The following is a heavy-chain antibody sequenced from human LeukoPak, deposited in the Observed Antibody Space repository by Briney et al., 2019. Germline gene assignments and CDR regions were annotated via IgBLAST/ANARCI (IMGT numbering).Heavy chain of an antibody. CDR3: ARDSWYYDSSGLPPIYYYGVDV. Sequence: ASVKVSFKASAYTFTGYYIHWVRQAPGQGLEWMGIINPSGGSTNYAQKFQGRVTMTRDTSASTVYMELTSLRSDDTAVYYCARDSWYYDSSGLPPIYYYGVDVWGQGTTVTVSS. J-gene: IGHJ6*02. CDR2: INPSGGST. D-gene: IGHD3-22*01. CDR1: AYTFTGYY. V-gene: IGHV1-46*01.